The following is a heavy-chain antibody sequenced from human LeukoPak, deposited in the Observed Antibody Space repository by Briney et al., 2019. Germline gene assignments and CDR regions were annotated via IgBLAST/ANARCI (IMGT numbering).Heavy chain of an antibody. CDR1: GFTFSSYS. Sequence: GGSLRLSCAAPGFTFSSYSMNWVRQAPGKGLEWVGRIKSKTDGGTTDYAAPVKGRFTISRDDSKNTLYLQMNSLKTEDTAVYYCTTDLTVPELPRVDYWGQGTLVTASS. V-gene: IGHV3-15*01. J-gene: IGHJ4*02. CDR3: TTDLTVPELPRVDY. D-gene: IGHD1-26*01. CDR2: IKSKTDGGTT.